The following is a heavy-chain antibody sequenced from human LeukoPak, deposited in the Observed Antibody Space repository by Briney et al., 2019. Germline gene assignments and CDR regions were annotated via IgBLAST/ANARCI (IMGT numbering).Heavy chain of an antibody. CDR3: AKGSQARMIVVVIPDY. CDR1: GFTFSSYA. CDR2: ISGSGGST. D-gene: IGHD3-22*01. Sequence: GGSLRLSCAASGFTFSSYAMSWVRQAPGKGLEWVSAISGSGGSTYYADSVKGRFTISRDNSKNTLYLQMNSLRAEDTAVYYCAKGSQARMIVVVIPDYWGQGTLVTVSS. V-gene: IGHV3-23*01. J-gene: IGHJ4*02.